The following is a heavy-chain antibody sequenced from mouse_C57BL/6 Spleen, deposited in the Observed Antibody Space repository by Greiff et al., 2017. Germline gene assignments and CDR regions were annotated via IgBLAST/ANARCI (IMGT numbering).Heavy chain of an antibody. D-gene: IGHD2-4*01. CDR2: ISYDGSN. J-gene: IGHJ2*01. Sequence: EVKLMESGPGLVKPSQSLSLTCSVTGYSITSGYYWNWIRQFPGNKLEWMGYISYDGSNNYNPSLKNRISITRDTSKNQFFLKLNSVTTEDTATYYCARERGYDYAFDYWGQGTTLTVSS. CDR1: GYSITSGYY. V-gene: IGHV3-6*01. CDR3: ARERGYDYAFDY.